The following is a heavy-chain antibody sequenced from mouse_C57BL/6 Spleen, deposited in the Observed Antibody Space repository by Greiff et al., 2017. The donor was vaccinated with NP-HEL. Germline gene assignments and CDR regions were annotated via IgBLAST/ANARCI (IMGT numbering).Heavy chain of an antibody. D-gene: IGHD1-1*01. J-gene: IGHJ1*03. CDR1: GFTFSDYY. V-gene: IGHV5-16*01. CDR2: INYDGSST. CDR3: ARADTDWYFDV. Sequence: DVKLVESEGGLVQPGSSMKLSCTASGFTFSDYYMAWVRQVPEKGLEWVANINYDGSSTYYLDSLKSRFIISRDNAKNILYLQMSSLKSEDTATYYCARADTDWYFDVWGTGTTVTVSS.